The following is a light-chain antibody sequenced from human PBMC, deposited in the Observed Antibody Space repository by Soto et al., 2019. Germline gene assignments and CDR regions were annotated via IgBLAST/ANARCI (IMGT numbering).Light chain of an antibody. J-gene: IGKJ1*01. CDR2: DAS. CDR1: QSLSSW. V-gene: IGKV1-5*01. Sequence: DIQMTQSPSTLSASVGDRVTITCRASQSLSSWLAWYQQKPGKAPKLLIYDASSLESGVPSRFSGIGSGTDFTLTITSLQPDDFATYYCQQYNTYSGTFGQGTKVDI. CDR3: QQYNTYSGT.